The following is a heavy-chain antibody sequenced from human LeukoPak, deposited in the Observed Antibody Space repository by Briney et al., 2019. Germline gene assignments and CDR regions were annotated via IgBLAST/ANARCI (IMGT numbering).Heavy chain of an antibody. CDR1: GFTFSDSA. Sequence: GGSLRLSCAASGFTFSDSAMHWVRQASGKGLEWVGRIRSKTKSYATAYAASVKGRFTISRDDSKNTAYLQMNSLKTEDTAVYFCSSGGYCTSTSCYGENWGQGTLVTVSS. CDR3: SSGGYCTSTSCYGEN. CDR2: IRSKTKSYAT. V-gene: IGHV3-73*01. J-gene: IGHJ4*02. D-gene: IGHD2-2*01.